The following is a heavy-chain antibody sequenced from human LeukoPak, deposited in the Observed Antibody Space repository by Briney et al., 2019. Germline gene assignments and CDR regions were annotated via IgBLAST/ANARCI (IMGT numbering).Heavy chain of an antibody. D-gene: IGHD5-18*01. CDR3: ASNSYDSTFDY. V-gene: IGHV4-61*02. CDR1: GGAINSGTYY. Sequence: SEALSLTCTVSGGAINSGTYYWSWIRQTAGKGLEWIGRIYTSGSTKYNPSLKSRVTISVDTSKNQFSLKLSSVTAPDTAVYYCASNSYDSTFDYWGQGTLVSVSS. CDR2: IYTSGST. J-gene: IGHJ4*02.